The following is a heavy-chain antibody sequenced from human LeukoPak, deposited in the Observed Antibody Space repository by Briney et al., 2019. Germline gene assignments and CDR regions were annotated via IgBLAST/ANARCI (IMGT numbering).Heavy chain of an antibody. CDR1: GFTFSNAW. CDR2: IKSKTDGGTT. D-gene: IGHD5-18*01. Sequence: GGSLRLSCAASGFTFSNAWMSWVRQAPGKGLEWVGRIKSKTDGGTTDYAAPVKDRFAISRDDSKNTLYLQMNSLKTEDTAVYYCSTFPNTPVVRGQNWGQGTLVTVSS. V-gene: IGHV3-15*01. J-gene: IGHJ4*02. CDR3: STFPNTPVVRGQN.